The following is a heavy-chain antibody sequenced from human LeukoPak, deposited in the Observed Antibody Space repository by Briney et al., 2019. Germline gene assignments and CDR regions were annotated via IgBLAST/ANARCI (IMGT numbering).Heavy chain of an antibody. V-gene: IGHV3-48*02. CDR3: ARKGDYHDY. Sequence: GGSLRLSCTASGFTFSSLSMNWVRQAPGKGLEWISYISGTSSNIYYADSVKGRFTISRDNAKNSLYLQMNSLRDEDTAVYYCARKGDYHDYWGQGTLVTVSS. CDR2: ISGTSSNI. CDR1: GFTFSSLS. J-gene: IGHJ4*02.